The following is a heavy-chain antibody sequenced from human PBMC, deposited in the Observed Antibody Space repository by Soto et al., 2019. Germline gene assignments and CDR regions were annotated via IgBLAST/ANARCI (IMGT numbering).Heavy chain of an antibody. D-gene: IGHD6-13*01. J-gene: IGHJ4*02. CDR2: INHSGST. CDR1: GGSFSGYY. Sequence: PSETLSLTCAVYGGSFSGYYWSWIRQPPGKGLEWIGEINHSGSTNYNPSLKSRVTISVDTSKNQFSLKLSSVTAADTAVYYCSSAAQEDYWGQGTLVTVSS. CDR3: SSAAQEDY. V-gene: IGHV4-34*01.